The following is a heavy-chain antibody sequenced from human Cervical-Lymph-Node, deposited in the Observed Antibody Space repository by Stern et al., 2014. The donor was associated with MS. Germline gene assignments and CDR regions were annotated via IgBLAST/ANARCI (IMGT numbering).Heavy chain of an antibody. CDR2: ISGSGGST. J-gene: IGHJ6*02. CDR1: GFTFSSYA. CDR3: AKSRMGNDGTPAYYYYGMDV. Sequence: EVQLVESGGGLVQPGGSLRLSCAASGFTFSSYAMSWVRQAPGKGLEWVSAISGSGGSTYYADSVKGRFTISRDNSKNTLYLQMNSLRAEDTAVYYCAKSRMGNDGTPAYYYYGMDVWGQGTTVTVSS. D-gene: IGHD1-1*01. V-gene: IGHV3-23*04.